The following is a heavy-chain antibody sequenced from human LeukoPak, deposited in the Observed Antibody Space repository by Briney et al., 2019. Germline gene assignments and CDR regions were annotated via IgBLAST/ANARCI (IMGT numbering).Heavy chain of an antibody. V-gene: IGHV3-48*01. Sequence: GGSLRLSCAASGFSFSSYSMNWVRQAPGKGLEWVSYISSSSSTIYYADSVKGRFTISRDNAKNSLYLQMNSLRAEDTAVYYCARDGRFLEWYPDYWGQGTLVTVSS. CDR2: ISSSSSTI. J-gene: IGHJ4*02. CDR1: GFSFSSYS. CDR3: ARDGRFLEWYPDY. D-gene: IGHD3-3*01.